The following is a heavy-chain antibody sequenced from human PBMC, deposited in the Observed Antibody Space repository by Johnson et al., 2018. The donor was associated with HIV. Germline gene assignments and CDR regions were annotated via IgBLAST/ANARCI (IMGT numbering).Heavy chain of an antibody. CDR1: GFTFSSYA. Sequence: QVQLVESGGGVVQPGRSLRLSCAASGFTFSSYAMHWVRQAPGKGLEWVAVISYDGSNKYYADSVKGRFTISRDNSKNTLFLEMNGLRADDTAIYYCASGEVHIPESYYVTVSRAFDIWGQGTMVSVSS. V-gene: IGHV3-30-3*01. CDR3: ASGEVHIPESYYVTVSRAFDI. J-gene: IGHJ3*02. D-gene: IGHD1-26*01. CDR2: ISYDGSNK.